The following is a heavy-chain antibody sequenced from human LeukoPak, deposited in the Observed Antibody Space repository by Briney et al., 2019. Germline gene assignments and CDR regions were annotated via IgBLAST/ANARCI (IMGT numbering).Heavy chain of an antibody. CDR1: GGSISSYY. Sequence: PSETLSLTCTVSGGSISSYYWSWIRPPPGKGLEWIGNIYYSGTTNYNPSLKSRVTISVDTSKNQFSLKLSSVTAADTAVYYCGGCPRYDFWSGYDLVFDYWGQGTLVTVSS. D-gene: IGHD3-3*01. V-gene: IGHV4-59*08. CDR2: IYYSGTT. J-gene: IGHJ4*02. CDR3: GGCPRYDFWSGYDLVFDY.